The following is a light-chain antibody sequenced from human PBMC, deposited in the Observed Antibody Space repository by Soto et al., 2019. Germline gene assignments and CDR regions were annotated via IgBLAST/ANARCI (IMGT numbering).Light chain of an antibody. CDR2: SNN. CDR3: VAWDDSLNGYVV. J-gene: IGLJ2*01. V-gene: IGLV1-44*01. Sequence: QAVVTQPPSASGTPGQRVTISCSGSSSNIGSNTVNWYQQLPGTAPKLVIYSNNRRPSGVPDRFSGSKSGTSASLAISGLQSEDEADYYCVAWDDSLNGYVVFGGGTKLTVL. CDR1: SSNIGSNT.